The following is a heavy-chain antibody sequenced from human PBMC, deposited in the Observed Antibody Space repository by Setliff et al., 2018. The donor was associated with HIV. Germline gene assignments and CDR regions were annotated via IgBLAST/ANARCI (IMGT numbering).Heavy chain of an antibody. D-gene: IGHD2-15*01. Sequence: PGEYLKISCKGSGYTFANYWNSWVRQMPGKGLEWMGRLDPRDSYTDYSPSFQGHVTISGDKSSSTAYLQWSSLRASDTATYYCARLLRLPHYFFSLEVWGKGTTVTVSS. CDR2: LDPRDSYT. CDR1: GYTFANYW. J-gene: IGHJ6*03. CDR3: ARLLRLPHYFFSLEV. V-gene: IGHV5-10-1*01.